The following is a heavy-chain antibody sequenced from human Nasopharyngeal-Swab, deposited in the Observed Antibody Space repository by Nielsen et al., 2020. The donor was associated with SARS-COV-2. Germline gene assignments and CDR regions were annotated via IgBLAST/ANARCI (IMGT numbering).Heavy chain of an antibody. CDR2: SYYSGST. V-gene: IGHV4-59*01. D-gene: IGHD6-13*01. Sequence: ESLKISCTVSGGSISSYYWSRIRQPPGKGLEWIGYSYYSGSTNYNPSLKSRVTISVDTSKNQFSLKLSSVTAADTAVYYCARVGDSSSWYGRDYYYYGMDVWGQGTTVTVSS. CDR1: GGSISSYY. CDR3: ARVGDSSSWYGRDYYYYGMDV. J-gene: IGHJ6*02.